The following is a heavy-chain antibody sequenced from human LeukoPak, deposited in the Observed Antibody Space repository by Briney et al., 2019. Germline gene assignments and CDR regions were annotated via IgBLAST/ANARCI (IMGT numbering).Heavy chain of an antibody. CDR1: GLIFRSYW. J-gene: IGHJ4*02. CDR2: INQDGSEK. Sequence: GGSLRLSCAVSGLIFRSYWMSWVRQAPGKGLEWVANINQDGSEKYFVDSVKGRFTISRDNAKDSLHLQMNTLRAEDTAVYYCARERDGRFFDYWGQGTLVTVSS. D-gene: IGHD5-24*01. CDR3: ARERDGRFFDY. V-gene: IGHV3-7*01.